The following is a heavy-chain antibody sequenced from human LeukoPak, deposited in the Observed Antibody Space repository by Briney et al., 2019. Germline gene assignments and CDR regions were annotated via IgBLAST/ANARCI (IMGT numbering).Heavy chain of an antibody. CDR2: IKLDGSEK. Sequence: GGSLRLSCVASGFTFGKYWMSWVRQAPGKGLEWVANIKLDGSEKNYVDSVKGRFTISRDNTKNSLYLQMDSLRAEDTAVFYCARDQYDTWSRRGNFDSWGQGTLVTVSS. D-gene: IGHD3-3*01. CDR1: GFTFGKYW. V-gene: IGHV3-7*03. CDR3: ARDQYDTWSRRGNFDS. J-gene: IGHJ4*02.